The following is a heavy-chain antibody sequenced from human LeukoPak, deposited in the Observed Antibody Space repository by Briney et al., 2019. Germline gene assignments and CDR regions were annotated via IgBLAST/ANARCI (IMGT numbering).Heavy chain of an antibody. J-gene: IGHJ6*02. Sequence: PSETLSLTCTVSGSSISSYYWSWIRQPPGKGLEWIGYIYYSGSTNYNPSLKSRVTISVDTSKNQSSLKLSSVTAADTAVYYCARHPYCGGDCYPVGMDVWGQGTTVTVSS. CDR3: ARHPYCGGDCYPVGMDV. V-gene: IGHV4-59*08. CDR1: GSSISSYY. CDR2: IYYSGST. D-gene: IGHD2-21*02.